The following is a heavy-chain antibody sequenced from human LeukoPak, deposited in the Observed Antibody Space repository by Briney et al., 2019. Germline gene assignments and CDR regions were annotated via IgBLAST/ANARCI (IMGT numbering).Heavy chain of an antibody. J-gene: IGHJ4*02. CDR2: IYPGDSDT. CDR1: GYSVTNFW. CDR3: ARPNSGSLTDYLN. Sequence: GESLKISCKGSGYSVTNFWIGWVRQMPGKGLEWMGIIYPGDSDTRYSPSFQGQVTISADKSISTAYLQWSSLKASDTDMYYCARPNSGSLTDYLNWGQGTLVTVSS. V-gene: IGHV5-51*01. D-gene: IGHD1-26*01.